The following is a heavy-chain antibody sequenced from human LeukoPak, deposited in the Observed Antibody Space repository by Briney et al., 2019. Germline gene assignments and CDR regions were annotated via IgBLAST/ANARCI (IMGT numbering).Heavy chain of an antibody. Sequence: SETLSLTCAVYGGSFSGYYWSWIRQPPGKGLEWIGEINHSGSTNYNPSLKSRVTISVDTSKNQFSLKLSSVTAADTAVYYCARLHSSGYYAYGGQGTLVTVSS. CDR1: GGSFSGYY. D-gene: IGHD3-22*01. V-gene: IGHV4-34*01. J-gene: IGHJ4*02. CDR2: INHSGST. CDR3: ARLHSSGYYAY.